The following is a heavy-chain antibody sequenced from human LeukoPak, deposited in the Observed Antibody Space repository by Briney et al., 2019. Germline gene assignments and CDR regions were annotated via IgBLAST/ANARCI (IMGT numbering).Heavy chain of an antibody. V-gene: IGHV1-2*02. CDR3: ARAVGYGKPNWFDH. J-gene: IGHJ5*02. CDR2: INPNIGGT. D-gene: IGHD5-12*01. CDR1: GYTFTGYY. Sequence: GASVKVSCKASGYTFTGYYMHWVRQAPGQGLEWMGWINPNIGGTNYAQKFQGRVTMTRDTSISTAYMELSRLRSDDTAVYYCARAVGYGKPNWFDHWGQGTLVTVSS.